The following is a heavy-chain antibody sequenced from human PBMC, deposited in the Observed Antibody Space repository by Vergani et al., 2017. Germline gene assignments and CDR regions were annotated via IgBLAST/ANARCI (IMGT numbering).Heavy chain of an antibody. CDR1: GFTFSTYA. V-gene: IGHV3-30-3*01. CDR3: AEWWSY. CDR2: ISLDGSNK. J-gene: IGHJ4*02. Sequence: QVQVVESGGGVVQPGRSLRLSCVASGFTFSTYAMHWVRQAPGKGLEWVAGISLDGSNKYYADSVKGRFTISRDNSKNTLYLQTNSLRAEDTAVYYCAEWWSYWGQGTLVTVSS. D-gene: IGHD2-15*01.